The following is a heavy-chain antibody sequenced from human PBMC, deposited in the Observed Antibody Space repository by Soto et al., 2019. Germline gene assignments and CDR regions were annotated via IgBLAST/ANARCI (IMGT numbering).Heavy chain of an antibody. J-gene: IGHJ6*02. CDR2: IIPIFGTA. Sequence: GASVKVSCKASGGTFSSYAISWVRQAPGQGLEWMGGIIPIFGTANYAQKFQGRVTITADESTSTAYMELSSLRSEDTAVYYCARAQFRGYSYGYEEGGMDVWGQGTTVTVSS. D-gene: IGHD5-18*01. V-gene: IGHV1-69*13. CDR1: GGTFSSYA. CDR3: ARAQFRGYSYGYEEGGMDV.